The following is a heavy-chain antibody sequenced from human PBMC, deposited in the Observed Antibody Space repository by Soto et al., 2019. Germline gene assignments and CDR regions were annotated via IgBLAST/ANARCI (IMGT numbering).Heavy chain of an antibody. CDR3: AKCTADTIVTSGCCNWLDP. V-gene: IGHV3-23*01. D-gene: IGHD6-19*01. Sequence: EVQLLESGGGLVQPGGSLRLSCAASGFTFSSSAMSWVRQAPGKGLEWVSAIRGTNGNTHYAESVKGRLTISRDNSKITLDLQMKFLRAQDTAVYYCAKCTADTIVTSGCCNWLDPWGQGTLVIVSS. J-gene: IGHJ5*02. CDR1: GFTFSSSA. CDR2: IRGTNGNT.